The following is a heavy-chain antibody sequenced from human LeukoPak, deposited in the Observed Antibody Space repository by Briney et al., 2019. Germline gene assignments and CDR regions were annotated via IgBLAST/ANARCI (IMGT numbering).Heavy chain of an antibody. CDR3: ARAMFYDSDDDAFDI. J-gene: IGHJ3*02. V-gene: IGHV1-18*01. CDR2: ISAYNGNT. Sequence: GASVKVSCKASGYTFTSYGISWVRQAPGQGLEWMGWISAYNGNTNYAQKLQGRVTMTRDMSTSTVYMELSSLRSEDTAVYYCARAMFYDSDDDAFDIWGQGTMVTVSS. D-gene: IGHD3-22*01. CDR1: GYTFTSYG.